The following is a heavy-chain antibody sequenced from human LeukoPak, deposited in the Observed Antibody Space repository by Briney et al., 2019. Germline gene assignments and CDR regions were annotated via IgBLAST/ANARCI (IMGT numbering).Heavy chain of an antibody. J-gene: IGHJ4*02. CDR1: GFTFSSYD. V-gene: IGHV3-13*01. CDR2: IGTAGDT. CDR3: AKDPWIGFAPGIAVAGSYFDY. D-gene: IGHD6-19*01. Sequence: PGGSLRLSCAASGFTFSSYDMHWVRQATGKGLEWVSAIGTAGDTYYPGSVKGRLTISRDNSKNTLYLQMNSLRAEDTAVYYCAKDPWIGFAPGIAVAGSYFDYWGQGTLVTVSS.